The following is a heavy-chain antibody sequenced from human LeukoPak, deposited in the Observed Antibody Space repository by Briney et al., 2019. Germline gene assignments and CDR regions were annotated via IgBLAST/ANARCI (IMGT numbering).Heavy chain of an antibody. Sequence: PGGSLRLSCAASGFTFGSYAMHWVRQAPGKGLEWVAVISYDGSVKYYADSVKGRFTISRDNSKNTLYLQMNSLRAEDTAIYYCAKVGCSGGNCYAAFDIWGQGTMVTVSS. CDR1: GFTFGSYA. CDR3: AKVGCSGGNCYAAFDI. CDR2: ISYDGSVK. J-gene: IGHJ3*02. V-gene: IGHV3-30*18. D-gene: IGHD2-15*01.